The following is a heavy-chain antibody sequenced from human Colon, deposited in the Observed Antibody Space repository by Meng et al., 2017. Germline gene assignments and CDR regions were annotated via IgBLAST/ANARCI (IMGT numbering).Heavy chain of an antibody. J-gene: IGHJ4*02. CDR1: GGSIKSGGSP. CDR2: MSDSGTT. D-gene: IGHD4-17*01. Sequence: QVHLPESGPGLVRPSDDLSLVCTCSGGSIKSGGSPWSWVPQHPGKGLEYIGFMSDSGTTDYNPSLRSRVSISEIGSSKNQFSLTLRSVTAADTATYFCARDTLYGTDYWGQGVLVTVSS. V-gene: IGHV4-31*03. CDR3: ARDTLYGTDY.